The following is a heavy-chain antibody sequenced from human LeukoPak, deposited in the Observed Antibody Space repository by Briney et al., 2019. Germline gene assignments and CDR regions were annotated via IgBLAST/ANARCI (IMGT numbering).Heavy chain of an antibody. CDR3: ARGFRNGPFDC. D-gene: IGHD2-8*01. V-gene: IGHV3-23*01. CDR1: GFTFSSCA. J-gene: IGHJ4*02. Sequence: PGGSLSLSCAACGFTFSSCALRWVRDAPGRGLEWVSTVSVNGSTTYYADSVKGRFTISRDNAKNSHFLQMSSLRVDDTALYYCARGFRNGPFDCWGQGTLVTVSS. CDR2: VSVNGSTT.